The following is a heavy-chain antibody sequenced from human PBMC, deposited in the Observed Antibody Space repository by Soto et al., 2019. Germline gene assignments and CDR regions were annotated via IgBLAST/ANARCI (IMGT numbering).Heavy chain of an antibody. CDR3: ARDIVVVVAAKEIGYYYYGMDV. CDR1: GGSFSGYY. CDR2: INHSGST. Sequence: PSETLPLTCAVYGGSFSGYYWSWIRQPPGKGLEWIGEINHSGSTNYNPSHKSRVTISVDTSKNQLSLKLSSVTAADTAVYYCARDIVVVVAAKEIGYYYYGMDVWGQGTTVT. V-gene: IGHV4-34*01. D-gene: IGHD2-15*01. J-gene: IGHJ6*02.